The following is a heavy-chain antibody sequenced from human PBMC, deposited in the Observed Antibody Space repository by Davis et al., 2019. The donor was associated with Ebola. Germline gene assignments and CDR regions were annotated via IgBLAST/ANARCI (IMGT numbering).Heavy chain of an antibody. J-gene: IGHJ5*02. CDR2: IYYSGIT. CDR3: ARDSSGRENWFDP. V-gene: IGHV4-39*02. CDR1: GAAIISSSSY. Sequence: SDLLSSTFTLLGAAIISSSSYWRCIRQPRRKGLEWIGSIYYSGITYYNPSLKSRVTISVDTSKNQFSLKLRSVTAADTAVYYCARDSSGRENWFDPWGQGTLVTVSS. D-gene: IGHD3-22*01.